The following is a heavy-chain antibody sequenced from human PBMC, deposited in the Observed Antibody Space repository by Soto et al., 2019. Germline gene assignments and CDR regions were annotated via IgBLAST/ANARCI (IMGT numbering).Heavy chain of an antibody. CDR1: GGSISSGGYY. CDR2: IYYSGST. CDR3: SIWSKGGGGGRPRFDP. J-gene: IGHJ5*02. D-gene: IGHD2-15*01. Sequence: QVQLQESGPGLVKPSQTLSLTCTVSGGSISSGGYYWSWIRQHPGKGLEWIGYIYYSGSTYYNPSLKSRVTISVDTSKNQFSLKLSSVTAADTAVYYCSIWSKGGGGGRPRFDPWGQGTLVTVSS. V-gene: IGHV4-31*03.